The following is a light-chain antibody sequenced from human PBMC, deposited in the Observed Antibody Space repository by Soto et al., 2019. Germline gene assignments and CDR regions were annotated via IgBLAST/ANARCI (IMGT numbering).Light chain of an antibody. J-gene: IGLJ2*01. CDR3: QTWGTGIPV. CDR2: VNSDGSH. Sequence: QPVLTQAPSASASLGASVKLTCTLSSGHSSYAIAWHQQQAEKGPRYLMKVNSDGSHSKGDGIPDRFSGSSSGAERYLTISSLQSEDEADYYCQTWGTGIPVFGGGTKLTVL. CDR1: SGHSSYA. V-gene: IGLV4-69*01.